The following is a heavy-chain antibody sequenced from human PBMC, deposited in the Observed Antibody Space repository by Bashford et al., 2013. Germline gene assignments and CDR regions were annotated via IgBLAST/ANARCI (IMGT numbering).Heavy chain of an antibody. D-gene: IGHD2-15*01. J-gene: IGHJ2*01. Sequence: ASVKVSCKVSGYTLTELSMHWVRQAPGQGLEWMGIINPSGGNTNYAQKFQERVTITRDMSTSTAYMELSSLRSEDTAVYYCAGAFGVAATRSYWYFDLWGRGTLVTVSS. CDR2: INPSGGNT. CDR1: GYTLTELS. CDR3: AGAFGVAATRSYWYFDL. V-gene: IGHV1-46*01.